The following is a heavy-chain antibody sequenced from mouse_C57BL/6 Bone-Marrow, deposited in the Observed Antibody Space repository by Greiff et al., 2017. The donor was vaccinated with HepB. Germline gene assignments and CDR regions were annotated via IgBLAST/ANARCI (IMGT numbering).Heavy chain of an antibody. CDR1: GYSITSGYY. Sequence: EVKLQESGPGLVKPSQSLSLTCSVTGYSITSGYYWNWIRQFPGNKLEWMGYISYDGSNNYNPSLKNRISITRDPSKNQFFLKLNSVTTEDTATYYCASNGSSYTWFAYWGQGTLVTVSA. CDR3: ASNGSSYTWFAY. V-gene: IGHV3-6*01. D-gene: IGHD1-1*01. CDR2: ISYDGSN. J-gene: IGHJ3*01.